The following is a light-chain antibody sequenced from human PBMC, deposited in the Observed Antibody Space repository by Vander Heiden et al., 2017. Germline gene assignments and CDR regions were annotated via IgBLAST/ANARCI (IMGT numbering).Light chain of an antibody. V-gene: IGKV1-39*01. CDR3: LQSEGTPNT. Sequence: DIQMTQSPSSLSASVGDRVTITCRASQSISSNLNWSQQKPGKAPKLLIYAASSLQSRVRSRYSRCRPVRDFTLTISRLHPEDFATYFCLQSEGTPNTFGHGTKVDIK. CDR2: AAS. CDR1: QSISSN. J-gene: IGKJ3*01.